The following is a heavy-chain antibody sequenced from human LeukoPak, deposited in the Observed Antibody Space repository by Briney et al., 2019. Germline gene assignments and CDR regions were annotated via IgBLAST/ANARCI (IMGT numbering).Heavy chain of an antibody. J-gene: IGHJ4*02. CDR3: ARGLGSVVPTVSD. Sequence: GASLKLSCKASGYSFSSYGISWVRQAPGHRLEWWGGINANNGNTNYARKFQGRVTLTTDTSTSTAYMELRSLRFDDTAVFYCARGLGSVVPTVSDWGQGTLVTVSS. D-gene: IGHD4-11*01. CDR1: GYSFSSYG. V-gene: IGHV1-18*01. CDR2: INANNGNT.